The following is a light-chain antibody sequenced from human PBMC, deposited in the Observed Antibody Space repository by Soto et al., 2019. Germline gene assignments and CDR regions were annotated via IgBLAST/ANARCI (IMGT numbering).Light chain of an antibody. Sequence: EIVMTQSPATLSVSPGERATLSCRASQSVSSNFAWYQQKPGQAPRLLIRGASTRATGVSARFSGSGSGTEFTLTISSLQSEDFASYYCHQYNNWPPWTFGQGTKVEIK. V-gene: IGKV3-15*01. CDR1: QSVSSN. CDR3: HQYNNWPPWT. CDR2: GAS. J-gene: IGKJ1*01.